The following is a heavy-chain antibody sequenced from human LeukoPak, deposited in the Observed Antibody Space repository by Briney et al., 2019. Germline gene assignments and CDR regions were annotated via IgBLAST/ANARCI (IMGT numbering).Heavy chain of an antibody. Sequence: SETLSLTCTVSGGSISSSSYFWGWIRQPPGRGLEWIGTLYYSGTTSYNPSLQSRVTISVDTAKNQFSLKLSSVTAADTSIYYCARLNAYSSSWHYFDSWGQGTLVTVSS. J-gene: IGHJ4*02. CDR1: GGSISSSSYF. D-gene: IGHD6-13*01. V-gene: IGHV4-39*01. CDR3: ARLNAYSSSWHYFDS. CDR2: LYYSGTT.